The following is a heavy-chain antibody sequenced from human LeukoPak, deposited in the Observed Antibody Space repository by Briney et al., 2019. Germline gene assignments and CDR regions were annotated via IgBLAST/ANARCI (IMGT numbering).Heavy chain of an antibody. D-gene: IGHD6-19*01. V-gene: IGHV4-39*07. J-gene: IGHJ4*02. CDR2: IYYSGST. Sequence: SETLSLTCTVSGGSISSSSYYWGWIRQPPGKGLEWIGSIYYSGSTYYNPSLKSRVTISVDTSKNQFSLKLSSVTAADTAVYYCAGSYSSGWIIFDYWGQGTLVTVSS. CDR1: GGSISSSSYY. CDR3: AGSYSSGWIIFDY.